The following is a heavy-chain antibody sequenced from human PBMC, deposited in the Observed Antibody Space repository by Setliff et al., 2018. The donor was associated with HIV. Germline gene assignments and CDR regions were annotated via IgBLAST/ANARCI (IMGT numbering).Heavy chain of an antibody. CDR3: ARQFWMLTTLYFDS. CDR2: ISYSGSA. J-gene: IGHJ4*02. V-gene: IGHV4-59*08. D-gene: IGHD3-16*01. Sequence: SETLSLTCTVSGGSISSYYWSWIRQPPGKGLEWIGYISYSGSADYNPSLKSRVTISVDTSKNQVSLKLSSVTAADTAVYYCARQFWMLTTLYFDSLGPGTLVTVSS. CDR1: GGSISSYY.